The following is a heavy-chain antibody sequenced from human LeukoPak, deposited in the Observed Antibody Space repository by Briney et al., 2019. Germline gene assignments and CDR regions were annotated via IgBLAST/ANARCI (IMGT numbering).Heavy chain of an antibody. CDR1: GFTFSSYA. Sequence: QPGGSLRLSCAASGFTFSSYAMSWVRQAPGKGLEWVSAISGSGGSTYYADSVKGRFTISRDNSKNTLYLQMNSLRAEDTAVYYCAKDEYGSGSSAEYSQHWGQGTLVTVSS. D-gene: IGHD3-10*01. CDR2: ISGSGGST. V-gene: IGHV3-23*01. CDR3: AKDEYGSGSSAEYSQH. J-gene: IGHJ1*01.